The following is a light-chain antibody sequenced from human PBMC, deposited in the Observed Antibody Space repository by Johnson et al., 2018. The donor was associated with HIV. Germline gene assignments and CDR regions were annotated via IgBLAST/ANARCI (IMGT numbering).Light chain of an antibody. Sequence: QSVLTQPPSVSAAPGQKVTISCSGSSSDIGKNYVSWYQQLPGTAPKLLVYENNKRPSGIPDRFSGSKSGTSATLDITGLQAGDEADYYCGTWGSSVSAPYVFGTVTTVTVL. J-gene: IGLJ1*01. CDR2: ENN. CDR3: GTWGSSVSAPYV. CDR1: SSDIGKNY. V-gene: IGLV1-51*02.